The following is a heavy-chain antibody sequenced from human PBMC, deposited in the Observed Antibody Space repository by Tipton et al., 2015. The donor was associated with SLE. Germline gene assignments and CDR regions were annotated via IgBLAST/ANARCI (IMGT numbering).Heavy chain of an antibody. D-gene: IGHD3-10*01. V-gene: IGHV4-34*01. CDR1: GGSFSGYY. CDR2: INHSGST. J-gene: IGHJ6*03. CDR3: ARGPGIERNYYYYYYMDV. Sequence: GSLRLSCAVYGGSFSGYYWSWIRQTPGKGLEWIGEINHSGSTNYNPSLKSRVTISVDTSKNQFSLKLGSVTAADTAMYYCARGPGIERNYYYYYYMDVWGKGTTATVSS.